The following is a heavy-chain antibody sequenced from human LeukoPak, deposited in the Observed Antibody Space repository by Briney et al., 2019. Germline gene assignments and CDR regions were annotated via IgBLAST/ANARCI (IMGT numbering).Heavy chain of an antibody. D-gene: IGHD2-2*01. CDR3: AGANEGYCSSTSCYFYYMDV. CDR2: MNPNSGNT. CDR1: GYTFTSYD. J-gene: IGHJ6*03. V-gene: IGHV1-8*01. Sequence: ASVKVSCKASGYTFTSYDINWVRQATGQGLEWMGWMNPNSGNTGYAQKFQGRVTMARNTSISTAYMELTSLRSEDTAVYYCAGANEGYCSSTSCYFYYMDVWGTGTTVTVSS.